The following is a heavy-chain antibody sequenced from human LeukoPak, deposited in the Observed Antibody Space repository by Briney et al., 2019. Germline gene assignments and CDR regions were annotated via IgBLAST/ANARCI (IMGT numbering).Heavy chain of an antibody. CDR3: ARLRSPGDFDY. J-gene: IGHJ4*02. D-gene: IGHD1-26*01. CDR2: IYDSGST. CDR1: GGSISSYY. Sequence: SETLSLTCTVSGGSISSYYWSWIRQPPGKGLEWIGYIYDSGSTNYNPSLKSRVTISVDTSKNQFSLKLSSVTAADTAMYYCARLRSPGDFDYWGQGTLVTVSS. V-gene: IGHV4-59*01.